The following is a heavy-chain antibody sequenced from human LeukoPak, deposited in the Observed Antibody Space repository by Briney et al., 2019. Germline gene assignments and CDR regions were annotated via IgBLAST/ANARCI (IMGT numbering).Heavy chain of an antibody. CDR1: GYRFTEYW. CDR2: VYPSNSET. Sequence: GESLKISCKGSGYRFTEYWIAWVRQMPGKGLEWMGIVYPSNSETRYSPSFQGQVTISADKSISTAYLQWSSLEASDTAMYFCARHRYSGSDTQGFDSRGQGTLVTVSS. CDR3: ARHRYSGSDTQGFDS. V-gene: IGHV5-51*01. J-gene: IGHJ4*02. D-gene: IGHD5-12*01.